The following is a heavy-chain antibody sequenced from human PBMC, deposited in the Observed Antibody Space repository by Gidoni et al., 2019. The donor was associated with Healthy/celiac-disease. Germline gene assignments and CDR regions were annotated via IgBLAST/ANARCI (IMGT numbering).Heavy chain of an antibody. CDR3: ASANRRDLDY. J-gene: IGHJ4*02. D-gene: IGHD3-16*02. V-gene: IGHV3-48*03. CDR1: GFNFSIYE. Sequence: EVQLVESGGVLVQPGGSLRLSCAASGFNFSIYEMNCVRQAPGKGLEWVSYISSSVSTIYYADSVKGRFTISRDNAKNSLYLQMNSLRAEDTAVNYCASANRRDLDYWGQGTLVTVSS. CDR2: ISSSVSTI.